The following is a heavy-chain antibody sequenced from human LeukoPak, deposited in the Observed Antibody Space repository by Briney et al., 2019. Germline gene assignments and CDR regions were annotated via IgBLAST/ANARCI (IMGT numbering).Heavy chain of an antibody. Sequence: GASVKVSCTASGGTFSSYAISCVRQAPGQRLECMGGIIPIFGTANYAQKFQGRVTITTDESTRTAYMELSSLRSEDTAVYYCARVIAAAGTVFGWFALWGQGTLVTVSS. D-gene: IGHD6-13*01. CDR2: IIPIFGTA. CDR1: GGTFSSYA. J-gene: IGHJ5*02. V-gene: IGHV1-69*05. CDR3: ARVIAAAGTVFGWFAL.